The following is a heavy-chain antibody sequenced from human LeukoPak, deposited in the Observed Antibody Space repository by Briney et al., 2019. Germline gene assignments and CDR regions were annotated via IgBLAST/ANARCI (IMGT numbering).Heavy chain of an antibody. Sequence: GSLRLSCAASGFTFSSYWMSWVRQAPGKGLEWVANIKQDGSEKYYVDSVKGRFTISRDNAKNSLYLQMNSLRVEDTAVYYCALYTYGYSFDYWGQGALVIVSS. CDR3: ALYTYGYSFDY. CDR2: IKQDGSEK. D-gene: IGHD3-10*01. CDR1: GFTFSSYW. J-gene: IGHJ4*02. V-gene: IGHV3-7*03.